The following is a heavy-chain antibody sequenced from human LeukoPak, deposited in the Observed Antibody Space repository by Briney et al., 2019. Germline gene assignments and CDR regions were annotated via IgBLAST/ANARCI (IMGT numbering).Heavy chain of an antibody. CDR3: AKVGPSLVRGLIRGGARYYYNYMDV. J-gene: IGHJ6*03. CDR1: GFTFSSYA. D-gene: IGHD3-10*01. CDR2: ISGSGGST. Sequence: GGSLRLSCAASGFTFSSYAMSWVRQAPGKGLEWVSAISGSGGSTYYADSVKGRFAISSDTTKNALYLQMNSLRAEDTAVYYCAKVGPSLVRGLIRGGARYYYNYMDVWGKGTTVTISS. V-gene: IGHV3-23*01.